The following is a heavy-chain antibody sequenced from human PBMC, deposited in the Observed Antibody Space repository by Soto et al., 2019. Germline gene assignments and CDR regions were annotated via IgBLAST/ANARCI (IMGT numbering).Heavy chain of an antibody. J-gene: IGHJ2*01. D-gene: IGHD6-13*01. CDR2: IIPIFGTA. V-gene: IGHV1-69*12. CDR1: GGTFSSYA. Sequence: QVQLVQSGAEVKKPGSSVKVSCKASGGTFSSYAISWVRQAPGQGLEWMGGIIPIFGTANYAQKFQGRVTITADEATSTAYMGLSSLRSADTAVYYCARGASSSLAFDLWGRGTLVTVSS. CDR3: ARGASSSLAFDL.